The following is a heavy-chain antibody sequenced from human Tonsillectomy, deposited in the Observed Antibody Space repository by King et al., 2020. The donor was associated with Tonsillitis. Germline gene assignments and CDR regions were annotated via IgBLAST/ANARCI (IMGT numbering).Heavy chain of an antibody. J-gene: IGHJ6*03. D-gene: IGHD2-2*01. CDR3: ARGVVPSANNNYYFYMDV. CDR2: IRTAGDT. Sequence: VQLVESGGGLGQPGGALRLSCAASGFTFSNYDMHWVRQATGKGLEWVSVIRTAGDTYYPDSVKGRFTISRENAKNSFYLQMSSLRAGDTAVYYCARGVVPSANNNYYFYMDVWGKGTTVTVSS. V-gene: IGHV3-13*01. CDR1: GFTFSNYD.